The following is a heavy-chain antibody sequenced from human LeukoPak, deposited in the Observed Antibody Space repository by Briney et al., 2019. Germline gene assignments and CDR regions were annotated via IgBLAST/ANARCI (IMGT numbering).Heavy chain of an antibody. CDR1: GVTFSSYW. CDR2: IKQDGSEK. J-gene: IGHJ4*02. D-gene: IGHD3-9*01. Sequence: QPGGSLRHSCAASGVTFSSYWTSWVRQAPGKGLEWVANIKQDGSEKYYVESVKGRFTISRDNAKNSLYLQMNSLRAEDTAVYYCARIGYFDWLLSPCFDYWGQGTLVTVS. V-gene: IGHV3-7*01. CDR3: ARIGYFDWLLSPCFDY.